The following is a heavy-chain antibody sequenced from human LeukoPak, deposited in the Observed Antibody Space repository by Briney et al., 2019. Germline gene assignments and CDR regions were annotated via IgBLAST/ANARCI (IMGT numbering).Heavy chain of an antibody. Sequence: SETLSLTCTVSGGSISSGDYYWSWIRQPPGKGLEWIGYIYYSGSTYYNPSLKSRVTISVDTSKNQFSLKLSSVTAADTAVYYCARDGKEFGTLDYWGQGTLVTVSS. J-gene: IGHJ4*02. CDR1: GGSISSGDYY. D-gene: IGHD3-10*01. CDR2: IYYSGST. V-gene: IGHV4-30-4*08. CDR3: ARDGKEFGTLDY.